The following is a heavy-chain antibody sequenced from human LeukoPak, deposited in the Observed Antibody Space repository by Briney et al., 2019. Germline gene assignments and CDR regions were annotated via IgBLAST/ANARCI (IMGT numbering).Heavy chain of an antibody. J-gene: IGHJ4*02. V-gene: IGHV3-30*18. CDR2: MSYDGSNK. Sequence: PGRSLRLSCAASGFTFSSYGMHWVRQAPGKGLEWVAVMSYDGSNKYYADSVKGRFTISRDNSKNTLYLQMNSLRAEDTAVYYCAKDLGGYSYGLSYWGQGTLVTVSS. CDR3: AKDLGGYSYGLSY. D-gene: IGHD5-18*01. CDR1: GFTFSSYG.